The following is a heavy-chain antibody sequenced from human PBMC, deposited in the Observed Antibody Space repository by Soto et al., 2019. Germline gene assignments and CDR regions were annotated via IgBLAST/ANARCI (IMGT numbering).Heavy chain of an antibody. J-gene: IGHJ4*02. CDR3: ARRHREVPALIGDYFDY. V-gene: IGHV3-30*04. CDR1: GFTFSSFA. D-gene: IGHD2-2*01. Sequence: QVQLVESGGGVVQPGKSLTLSCAASGFTFSSFAMHWVRQPPGKGLEWVAVVSFDGNRQYFSDSVKGRFTISRDKSKNTVSLHMTSLRDDDSALYYCARRHREVPALIGDYFDYWGQGTLVTVSS. CDR2: VSFDGNRQ.